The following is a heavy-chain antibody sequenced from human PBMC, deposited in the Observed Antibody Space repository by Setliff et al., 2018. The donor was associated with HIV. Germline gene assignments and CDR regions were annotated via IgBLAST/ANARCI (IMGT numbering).Heavy chain of an antibody. D-gene: IGHD3-22*01. Sequence: PGGSLRLSCVVSGFTFSNYSMNWVRQAPGKGLEWVSYISSSSGAIYYADSVKGRFTISRDNAKNSLYLQLNTLRAEDTAVYYCARGSRYYLRGNPYDMDVWGQGTTVTVSS. CDR3: ARGSRYYLRGNPYDMDV. V-gene: IGHV3-48*01. J-gene: IGHJ6*02. CDR2: ISSSSGAI. CDR1: GFTFSNYS.